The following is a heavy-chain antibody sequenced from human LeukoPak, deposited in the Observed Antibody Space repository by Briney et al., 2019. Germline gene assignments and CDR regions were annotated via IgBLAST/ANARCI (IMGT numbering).Heavy chain of an antibody. V-gene: IGHV3-64*01. CDR2: ISSNGGST. D-gene: IGHD1-26*01. Sequence: PGGSLRLSCAASGFTFSSYAMHWVRQAPGKGLEYVSAISSNGGSTYYANSVKGRFTISRDNSKNTLYLQMGSLRAEDMAVYYCARVGATYYFDYWGQGTLVTVSS. CDR3: ARVGATYYFDY. J-gene: IGHJ4*02. CDR1: GFTFSSYA.